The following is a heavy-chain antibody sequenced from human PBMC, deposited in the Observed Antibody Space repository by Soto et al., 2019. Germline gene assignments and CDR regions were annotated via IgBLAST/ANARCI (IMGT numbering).Heavy chain of an antibody. CDR3: AKDRVGGTCHTPLAF. J-gene: IGHJ4*02. CDR2: ITYDGSFQ. CDR1: GFHFDNYG. Sequence: PGGSLRLSCQASGFHFDNYGMHLVRQSPGKGLEWVAVITYDGSFQYYADSVKGRFTISRDNSKNTLSLHLNTLKPEDTAVYHCAKDRVGGTCHTPLAFWGQGNMVTVSS. V-gene: IGHV3-30*18. D-gene: IGHD1-7*01.